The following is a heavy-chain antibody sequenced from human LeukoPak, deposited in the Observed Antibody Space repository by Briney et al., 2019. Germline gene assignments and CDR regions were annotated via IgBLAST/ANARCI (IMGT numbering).Heavy chain of an antibody. Sequence: KSSETLSLTCTVSGGSVSSGSYYWAWIRQPPGKGLEWIGYTYYSGSTTYNPSLRSRVTISVDTPKNQFSLKLSSVTAADTAVYYCARSRENGGRDEFQHWGQGTLVTVSS. CDR3: ARSRENGGRDEFQH. J-gene: IGHJ1*01. V-gene: IGHV4-61*01. CDR2: TYYSGST. D-gene: IGHD1-26*01. CDR1: GGSVSSGSYY.